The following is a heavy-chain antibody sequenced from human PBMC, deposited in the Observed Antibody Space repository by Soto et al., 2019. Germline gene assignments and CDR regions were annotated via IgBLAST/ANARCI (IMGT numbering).Heavy chain of an antibody. CDR1: GGSISCFY. J-gene: IGHJ4*02. Sequence: SETLSLTCTVSGGSISCFYWNWFRQPAGKGLEWIGRIHTGGTTNYKPSLRSRVTMSVDASKNQFSLKLTSVTAADTAVYYCARISGGPIRWGQGTLVTVSS. CDR3: ARISGGPIR. V-gene: IGHV4-4*07. CDR2: IHTGGTT.